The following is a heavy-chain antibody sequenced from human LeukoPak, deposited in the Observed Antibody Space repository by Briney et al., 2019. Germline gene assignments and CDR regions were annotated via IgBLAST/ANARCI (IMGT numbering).Heavy chain of an antibody. CDR2: ISGSGGST. D-gene: IGHD4-17*01. CDR3: ARDFDRYGDFHLFDY. CDR1: GFTFSSYA. V-gene: IGHV3-23*01. J-gene: IGHJ4*02. Sequence: GGSLRLSCAASGFTFSSYAMSWVRQAPGKGLEWVSAISGSGGSTYYADSVKGRFTISRDNAKNSLYLQMNSVRAEDTAVYYCARDFDRYGDFHLFDYWGQGTLVTVSS.